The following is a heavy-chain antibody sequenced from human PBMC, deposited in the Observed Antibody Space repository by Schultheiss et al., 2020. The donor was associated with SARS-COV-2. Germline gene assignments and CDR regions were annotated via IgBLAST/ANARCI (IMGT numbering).Heavy chain of an antibody. CDR2: ISDSDDNT. CDR3: AKELGFRELFGAFDI. Sequence: GESLKISCAASGFTFSRSVMSWVRQAPGKGLEWVSAISDSDDNTYYADSAKGRFTISRDNSKNTLYLQMNSLRAEDTAVYYCAKELGFRELFGAFDIWGQGTMVTVSS. CDR1: GFTFSRSV. D-gene: IGHD3-10*01. V-gene: IGHV3-23*01. J-gene: IGHJ3*02.